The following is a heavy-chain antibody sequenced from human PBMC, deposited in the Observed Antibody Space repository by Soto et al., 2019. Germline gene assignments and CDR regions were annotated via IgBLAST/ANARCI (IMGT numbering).Heavy chain of an antibody. Sequence: ASVKVSCKASGYTFTDYVISWVRQAPGQGLEWMGWIITYNAKTNYAQKFQGRVTMSTDTSTSTVYMELKSLKSDDTAVYYCARDRHYGSGGNKWFDPWGQGTLVTVSS. V-gene: IGHV1-18*01. CDR1: GYTFTDYV. CDR2: IITYNAKT. D-gene: IGHD3-10*01. J-gene: IGHJ5*02. CDR3: ARDRHYGSGGNKWFDP.